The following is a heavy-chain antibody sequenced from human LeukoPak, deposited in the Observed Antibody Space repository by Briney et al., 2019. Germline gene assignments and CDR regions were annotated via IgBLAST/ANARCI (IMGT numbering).Heavy chain of an antibody. CDR3: ARGHGIWSGSRLANAFDI. CDR2: IGAAGDT. D-gene: IGHD3-3*01. V-gene: IGHV3-13*01. J-gene: IGHJ3*02. CDR1: GITLSRHD. Sequence: GGSLRLSCAASGITLSRHDMHWVRQTTGGGLEWISAIGAAGDTYYSDSVKGRFTISTENAKNSLYLQMNSLRAGDTAVYFCARGHGIWSGSRLANAFDIWGQGTVVTVSP.